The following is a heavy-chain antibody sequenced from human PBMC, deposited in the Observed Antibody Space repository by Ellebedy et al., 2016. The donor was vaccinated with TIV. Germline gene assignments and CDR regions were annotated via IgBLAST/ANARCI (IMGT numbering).Heavy chain of an antibody. CDR2: IIPIFGTA. Sequence: AASVKVSCKASGGTFSSYAISWVLQAPAQGLEWMGGIIPIFGTAKYAQKFQGRVTIAADESTSTAYMELSSLRSEDTAVYYCATDRAPDGRNWYFDLWGRGTVVTVSS. V-gene: IGHV1-69*13. CDR1: GGTFSSYA. D-gene: IGHD5-24*01. CDR3: ATDRAPDGRNWYFDL. J-gene: IGHJ2*01.